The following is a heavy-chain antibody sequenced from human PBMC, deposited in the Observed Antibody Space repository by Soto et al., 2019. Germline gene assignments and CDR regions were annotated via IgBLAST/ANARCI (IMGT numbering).Heavy chain of an antibody. J-gene: IGHJ4*02. V-gene: IGHV2-5*02. CDR2: LYWDDDK. CDR3: AHSGYSYGSYYFDY. Sequence: QITLKESGPPLVKPTQTLTLTCTFSGFSLSTSGVGVGWIRQPPGKALEWLALLYWDDDKRYSPSLKSRLTITKDTSKNQVVLTMTNMDPVDTATYCCAHSGYSYGSYYFDYWGQGTLVTVSS. D-gene: IGHD5-18*01. CDR1: GFSLSTSGVG.